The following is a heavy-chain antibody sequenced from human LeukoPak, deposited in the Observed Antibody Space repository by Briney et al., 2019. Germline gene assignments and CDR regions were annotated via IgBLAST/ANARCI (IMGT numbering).Heavy chain of an antibody. J-gene: IGHJ1*01. CDR3: ARESSSSGSGYFQH. CDR1: GFTFSSYS. V-gene: IGHV3-21*01. Sequence: PGESLRLSCAASGFTFSSYSMNWVRQAPGKGLEWVSSISSSSSYIYYADSVKGRFTISRDNAKNSLYLQMNSLRAEDTAVYYCARESSSSGSGYFQHWGQGTLVTVSS. CDR2: ISSSSSYI. D-gene: IGHD6-19*01.